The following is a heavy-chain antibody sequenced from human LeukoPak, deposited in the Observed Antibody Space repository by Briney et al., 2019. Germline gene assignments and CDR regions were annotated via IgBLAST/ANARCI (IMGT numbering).Heavy chain of an antibody. CDR1: GFTFSNYA. J-gene: IGHJ4*02. Sequence: QPGGSLRLSCSASGFTFSNYAVYWVRQAPGKGLEYVSTISHDGDTTYYADSVKGRFTISRDNSKNTLYLQMSSLRPEDTAVYYCVNIGAPGSWGQGTLVTVSS. CDR2: ISHDGDTT. V-gene: IGHV3-64D*09. CDR3: VNIGAPGS. D-gene: IGHD1-1*01.